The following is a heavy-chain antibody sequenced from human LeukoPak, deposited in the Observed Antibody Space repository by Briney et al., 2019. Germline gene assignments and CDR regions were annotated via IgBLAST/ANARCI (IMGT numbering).Heavy chain of an antibody. CDR1: GVTFEDYG. CDR3: VRGQYCRGGSCYGWNWFDA. Sequence: GGSLRLSCAASGVTFEDYGMSWVRQVPGKGLEWLSGINWNGGSTGYADSVKGRFTMSRDNAEKSLYLQMNSLRAEDTALYYCVRGQYCRGGSCYGWNWFDAWGQGTLVTVPS. D-gene: IGHD2-15*01. CDR2: INWNGGST. J-gene: IGHJ5*02. V-gene: IGHV3-20*04.